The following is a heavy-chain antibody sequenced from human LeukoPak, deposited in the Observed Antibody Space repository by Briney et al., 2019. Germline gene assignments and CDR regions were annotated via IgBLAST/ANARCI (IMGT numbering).Heavy chain of an antibody. D-gene: IGHD6-19*01. Sequence: RASVKVCCKVSGYTLSELTMHWVRLTPGKGLEWTGGFVPEDGGTIYAQKFQGRVTMTEDTSTDTAYMEMSSLRSEDTAVYYCSGGGSIAVAGYWGQGTLVTVSS. CDR1: GYTLSELT. J-gene: IGHJ4*02. CDR3: SGGGSIAVAGY. CDR2: FVPEDGGT. V-gene: IGHV1-24*01.